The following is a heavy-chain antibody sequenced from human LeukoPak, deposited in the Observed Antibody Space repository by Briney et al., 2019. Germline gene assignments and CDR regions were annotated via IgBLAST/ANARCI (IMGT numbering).Heavy chain of an antibody. CDR2: ISENGRTT. CDR3: ARWRWQQSEFDY. J-gene: IGHJ4*02. Sequence: GGSLRLSCAASGFTFSSYAMSWVRQAPGEGLKWVSSISENGRTTWHADSVKGRFTISRDNSKNTLYLQMNTLRAEDTAVYYCARWRWQQSEFDYWGQGALVTVSS. V-gene: IGHV3-23*01. CDR1: GFTFSSYA. D-gene: IGHD3-3*01.